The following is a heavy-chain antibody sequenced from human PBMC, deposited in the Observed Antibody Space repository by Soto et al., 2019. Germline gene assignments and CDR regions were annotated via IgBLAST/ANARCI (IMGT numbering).Heavy chain of an antibody. J-gene: IGHJ6*02. V-gene: IGHV6-1*01. CDR3: ARDRSITIFEVVTLVRYGMDV. D-gene: IGHD3-3*01. CDR2: TYYRSKWYN. CDR1: GDSVSSNSAA. Sequence: TLSLTCAISGDSVSSNSAAWNWIRQSPSRGLEWLGRTYYRSKWYNDYAVSVKSRITINPDTSKNQFSLQLNSVTPEDTAVYYCARDRSITIFEVVTLVRYGMDVWGQGTTVTVSS.